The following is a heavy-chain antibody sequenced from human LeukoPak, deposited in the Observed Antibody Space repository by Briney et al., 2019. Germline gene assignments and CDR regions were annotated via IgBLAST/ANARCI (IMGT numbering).Heavy chain of an antibody. Sequence: GGSLRLSCAPSGFTFGSYDMHWVRQAPGKGLEWVAVIWYDGSNKYYADSVKGRLTISRDNSKNTLYLQMNSLRADDTAVYYCAKGGYDSSGYYPTWFDPWGQGTLVTVSS. CDR1: GFTFGSYD. CDR3: AKGGYDSSGYYPTWFDP. CDR2: IWYDGSNK. V-gene: IGHV3-33*06. D-gene: IGHD3-22*01. J-gene: IGHJ5*02.